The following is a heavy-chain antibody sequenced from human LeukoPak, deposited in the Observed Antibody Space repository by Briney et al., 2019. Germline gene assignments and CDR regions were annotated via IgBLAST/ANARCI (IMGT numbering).Heavy chain of an antibody. V-gene: IGHV3-7*03. J-gene: IGHJ4*02. CDR3: AKEGTKIAGIGATDY. Sequence: PGGSLRLSCAASGFTFSSYWMSWVRQTPGKGLEWVANLNEDGSRRYYLDSVKGRFTISRDNSKNTLYLQMNSLRAEDTAVYYCAKEGTKIAGIGATDYWGQGTLVTVSS. CDR2: LNEDGSRR. CDR1: GFTFSSYW. D-gene: IGHD1-26*01.